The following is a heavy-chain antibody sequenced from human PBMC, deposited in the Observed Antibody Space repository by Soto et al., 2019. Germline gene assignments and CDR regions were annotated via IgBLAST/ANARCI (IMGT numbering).Heavy chain of an antibody. CDR1: GYTFTGYY. CDR3: ARGGWELPPGLVPFDI. V-gene: IGHV1-2*04. CDR2: INPNSGGT. Sequence: ASVKVSCKASGYTFTGYYMHWVRQAPGQGLEWIGWINPNSGGTNSAQKFQGWVTMTRDTSISTAYMELSRLRSDDTAVYYCARGGWELPPGLVPFDIWGQGTMVTVSS. D-gene: IGHD1-26*01. J-gene: IGHJ3*02.